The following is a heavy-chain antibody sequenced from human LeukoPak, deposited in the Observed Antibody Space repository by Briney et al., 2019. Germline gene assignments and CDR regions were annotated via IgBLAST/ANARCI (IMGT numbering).Heavy chain of an antibody. CDR2: IYSGGST. D-gene: IGHD2-2*02. CDR3: AREPPAIQRQDRHPYYYCFGMDV. Sequence: GGSLRLFCAASGFTVSSNYMSWVRQAPGKGLEWVSVIYSGGSTYYADSVQGRFTISRDNSKNTLYLQMNSLRAEDTAVHYCAREPPAIQRQDRHPYYYCFGMDVWGQGTTVTVSS. J-gene: IGHJ6*02. V-gene: IGHV3-66*01. CDR1: GFTVSSNY.